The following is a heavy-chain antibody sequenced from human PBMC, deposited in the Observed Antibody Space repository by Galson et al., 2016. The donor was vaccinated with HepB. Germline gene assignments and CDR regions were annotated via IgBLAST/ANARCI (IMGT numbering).Heavy chain of an antibody. V-gene: IGHV3-7*03. D-gene: IGHD3-16*01. CDR2: IKPDGSDK. CDR3: ARDGLWAQDY. CDR1: GFSFSSYW. J-gene: IGHJ4*02. Sequence: SLRLSCAASGFSFSSYWMSWVRQAPGKGLEWVANIKPDGSDKYHVDSVKGRFTISRDNAKDSLYLQMNGLRAEDTAVYYCARDGLWAQDYWGQGTLVTVSS.